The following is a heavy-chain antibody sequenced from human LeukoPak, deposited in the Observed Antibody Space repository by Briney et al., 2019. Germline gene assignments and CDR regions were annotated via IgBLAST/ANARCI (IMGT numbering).Heavy chain of an antibody. D-gene: IGHD3-9*01. Sequence: GGSLRLSCTASGFTFGDHSVSWFRQAPGKGLEWVGFIRSKAHGGTAEYAASVKGRFTISRDDSKSVAYLQMDSLKTEDTAVYYCTREIRYFDWFQADYWGQGTLVTVSS. CDR2: IRSKAHGGTA. CDR3: TREIRYFDWFQADY. V-gene: IGHV3-49*03. CDR1: GFTFGDHS. J-gene: IGHJ4*02.